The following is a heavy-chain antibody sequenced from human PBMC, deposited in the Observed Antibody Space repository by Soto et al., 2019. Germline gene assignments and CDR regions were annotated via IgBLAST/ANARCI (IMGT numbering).Heavy chain of an antibody. CDR3: ARDGEELMVYAPSHSDFYYYYGMDV. Sequence: SVKVSCKASGGTFSSYAISWVRQAPGQGLEWMGGIIPIFGTANYAQKFQGRVTITADESTSTAYMELSSLRAEDTAVYYCARDGEELMVYAPSHSDFYYYYGMDVWGQGTTVTVSS. V-gene: IGHV1-69*13. J-gene: IGHJ6*02. CDR1: GGTFSSYA. CDR2: IIPIFGTA. D-gene: IGHD2-8*01.